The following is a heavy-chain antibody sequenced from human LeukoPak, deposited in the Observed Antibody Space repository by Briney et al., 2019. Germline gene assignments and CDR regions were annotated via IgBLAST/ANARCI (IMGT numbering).Heavy chain of an antibody. CDR3: ARSIGYYYPFDF. CDR2: IYYSGST. Sequence: SETLSLTCTVSGGSISTYYWSWIRQAPGKGLEWIGNIYYSGSTNYNPPLTSRVNMSVDTSQTQFSLKLSSVTAADTAVYYCARSIGYYYPFDFWGQGTPVTVSS. CDR1: GGSISTYY. V-gene: IGHV4-59*08. D-gene: IGHD3-22*01. J-gene: IGHJ4*02.